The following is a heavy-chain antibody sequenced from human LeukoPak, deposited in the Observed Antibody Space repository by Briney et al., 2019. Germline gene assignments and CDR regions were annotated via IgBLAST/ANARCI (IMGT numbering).Heavy chain of an antibody. V-gene: IGHV1-2*02. Sequence: ASVKVSCKASGYTFTGYYMHWVRQAPGQGLEWMGWINPNSGGTNYAQKFQGRVTMTRDTSISTAYMELSRLRSDDTAVYYCARVRAARPNHDAFDIWGQGTMVTVSS. J-gene: IGHJ3*02. CDR3: ARVRAARPNHDAFDI. D-gene: IGHD6-6*01. CDR1: GYTFTGYY. CDR2: INPNSGGT.